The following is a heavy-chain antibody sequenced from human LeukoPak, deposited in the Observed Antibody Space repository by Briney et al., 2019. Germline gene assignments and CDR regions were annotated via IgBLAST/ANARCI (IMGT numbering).Heavy chain of an antibody. Sequence: ASVKVSCKASGYTFTGYYIHWVRQAPGQGLEWMGWINPNTGGTTNAQKFQGRVTMTRDTSISTAYMELSSLTSDDTAVYYCARSTSDWLLQILDYWGQGTLVTVSS. CDR3: ARSTSDWLLQILDY. J-gene: IGHJ4*02. CDR1: GYTFTGYY. V-gene: IGHV1-2*02. D-gene: IGHD3/OR15-3a*01. CDR2: INPNTGGT.